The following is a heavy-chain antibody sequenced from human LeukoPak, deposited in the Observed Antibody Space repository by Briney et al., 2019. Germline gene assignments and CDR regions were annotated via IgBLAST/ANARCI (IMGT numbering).Heavy chain of an antibody. D-gene: IGHD3-22*01. Sequence: GGSLRLPCAASGFTFSSYAMHWVRQAPGKGLEWVAVISYDGSNKYYADSVKGRFTISRDNSKNTLYLQMNSLRAEDTAVYYCARVTHYYDSSGEFLLDYWGQGTLVTVSS. V-gene: IGHV3-30*04. CDR1: GFTFSSYA. CDR2: ISYDGSNK. J-gene: IGHJ4*02. CDR3: ARVTHYYDSSGEFLLDY.